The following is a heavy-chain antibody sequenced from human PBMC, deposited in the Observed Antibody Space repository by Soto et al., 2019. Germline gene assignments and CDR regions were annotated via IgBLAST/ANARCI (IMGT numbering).Heavy chain of an antibody. Sequence: SETLSLSCSGSGGSMRSSSYYWGWIRHPPGKGLEWIGSIYYSGSTYYNPSLKSRVTISVDTSKNQFSLKLSSVTAADTAVYYCASRQIAAAGTRGFWDYYYYYYGMDVWGQGTTVT. CDR3: ASRQIAAAGTRGFWDYYYYYYGMDV. D-gene: IGHD6-13*01. J-gene: IGHJ6*02. CDR2: IYYSGST. CDR1: GGSMRSSSYY. V-gene: IGHV4-39*01.